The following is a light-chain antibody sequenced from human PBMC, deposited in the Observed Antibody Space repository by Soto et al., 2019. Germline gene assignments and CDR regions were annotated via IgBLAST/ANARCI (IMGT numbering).Light chain of an antibody. CDR1: ISDVGGYNF. Sequence: QSALTQPVSVSGSPGQSITISCTGTISDVGGYNFVSWCQQHPGNAPKLIIYDVNDRPSGVSSRFSGSKSGNTASLTISGLQAEDEADYHCSSYTSTSNVVFGGGTKLTVL. CDR2: DVN. J-gene: IGLJ2*01. CDR3: SSYTSTSNVV. V-gene: IGLV2-14*03.